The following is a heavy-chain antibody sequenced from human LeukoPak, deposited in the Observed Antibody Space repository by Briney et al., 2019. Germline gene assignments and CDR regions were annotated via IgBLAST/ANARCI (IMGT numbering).Heavy chain of an antibody. Sequence: GGSLTLSCAASGFPDSSNYMRGLRAARGEGLEWVSVIYSGGRTYYADSLKGRLTISRDNSKNTLYLQMNSLRAEDTAVYYCARDPAIAVAGWGQGTLVSVSS. CDR1: GFPDSSNY. V-gene: IGHV3-66*01. CDR3: ARDPAIAVAG. J-gene: IGHJ4*02. D-gene: IGHD6-19*01. CDR2: IYSGGRT.